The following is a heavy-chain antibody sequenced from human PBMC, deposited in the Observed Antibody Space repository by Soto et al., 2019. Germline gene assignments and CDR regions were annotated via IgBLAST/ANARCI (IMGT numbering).Heavy chain of an antibody. V-gene: IGHV1-18*01. CDR3: ASSSLCSGGSCYLDAFDI. CDR2: ISAYNGNT. Sequence: KKPVASVKVSCKASGYTFTSYGISWVRQAPGQGLEWMGWISAYNGNTNYAQKLQGRVTMTTDTSTSTAYMELRSLRSDDTAVYYCASSSLCSGGSCYLDAFDIWGQGTMVTVSS. J-gene: IGHJ3*02. CDR1: GYTFTSYG. D-gene: IGHD2-15*01.